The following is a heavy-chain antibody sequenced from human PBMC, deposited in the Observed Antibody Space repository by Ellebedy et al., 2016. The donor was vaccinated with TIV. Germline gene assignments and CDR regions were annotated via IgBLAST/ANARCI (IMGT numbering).Heavy chain of an antibody. J-gene: IGHJ5*02. CDR1: GFNFRSYW. CDR3: ARRASYGDYAVQVNPWFDP. D-gene: IGHD4-17*01. V-gene: IGHV3-7*01. CDR2: IRQEGDEI. Sequence: GESLKISCAASGFNFRSYWMTWVRQAPGKGLEWVAKIRQEGDEIYYVESVKGRFIISRDNAKNSLFLKMNSLRVEDTAVYYGARRASYGDYAVQVNPWFDPWGQGTLVTVSS.